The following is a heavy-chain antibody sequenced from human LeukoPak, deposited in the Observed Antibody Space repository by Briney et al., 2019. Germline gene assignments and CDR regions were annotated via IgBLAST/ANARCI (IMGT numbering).Heavy chain of an antibody. Sequence: GTSVKVSCKASGYTFSRYALYWVRQAPGQRLEWMGWINAGNGNTKYSQKFQGRVTITRDTSASTVYMELSSLRSEDTAVYYCARDAEVVPTYSWFDPWGQGTLVIVSS. CDR1: GYTFSRYA. CDR3: ARDAEVVPTYSWFDP. CDR2: INAGNGNT. J-gene: IGHJ5*02. D-gene: IGHD2-2*01. V-gene: IGHV1-3*01.